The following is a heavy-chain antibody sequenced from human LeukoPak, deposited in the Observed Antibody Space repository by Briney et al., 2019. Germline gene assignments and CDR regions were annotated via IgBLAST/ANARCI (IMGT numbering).Heavy chain of an antibody. J-gene: IGHJ5*02. Sequence: PSETLSLTCTVSGGSISSYYWSWIRQPPGKGLEWSGYIYYSGSTNYNPSLKSRVTISVDTSKNQFSLKLSSVTAADTAVYYRARDLGFGPMVRGVISPWGQGTLVTVSS. CDR2: IYYSGST. D-gene: IGHD3-10*01. CDR1: GGSISSYY. CDR3: ARDLGFGPMVRGVISP. V-gene: IGHV4-59*01.